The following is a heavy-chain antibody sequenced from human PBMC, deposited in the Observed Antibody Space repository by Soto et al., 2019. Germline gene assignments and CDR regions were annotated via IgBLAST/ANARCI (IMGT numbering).Heavy chain of an antibody. Sequence: GGSLRLSCAASGFNVRNNYMSWARQAPGEGLMWVSRLQTDGSHPDYADSVKGRFTISRDNAKNTLYLQMNNLRAEDTAVYYCARGGDPDYWGQGTQVTVSS. V-gene: IGHV3-74*01. CDR1: GFNVRNNY. CDR2: LQTDGSHP. CDR3: ARGGDPDY. J-gene: IGHJ4*02. D-gene: IGHD2-21*02.